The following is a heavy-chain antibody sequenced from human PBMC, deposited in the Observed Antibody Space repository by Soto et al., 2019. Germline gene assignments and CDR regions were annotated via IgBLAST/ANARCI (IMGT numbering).Heavy chain of an antibody. CDR2: ISYDGNKK. Sequence: GGSLRLSCAASGFTFISYAMHWFRQAPGKGLEWVAVISYDGNKKYYAASVKGRFTISRDNSKNTLHLQLDSLSADDTAVYYCARDRVGIAGRPAYYGMDVWGQGTTVTVSS. V-gene: IGHV3-30-3*01. CDR3: ARDRVGIAGRPAYYGMDV. D-gene: IGHD6-6*01. CDR1: GFTFISYA. J-gene: IGHJ6*02.